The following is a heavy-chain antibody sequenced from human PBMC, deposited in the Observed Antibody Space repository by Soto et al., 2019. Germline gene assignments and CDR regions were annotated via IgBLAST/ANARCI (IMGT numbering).Heavy chain of an antibody. CDR3: ARGGILWFGELLALAY. CDR1: GGSFSGYY. CDR2: INHSGST. Sequence: SETLSLTCAVYGGSFSGYYWSWIRQPPGKGLEWIGEINHSGSTNYNPSLKSRVTISVDTSKNQFSLKLSSVTAADTAVYYCARGGILWFGELLALAYWGQGTLVTVSS. D-gene: IGHD3-10*01. V-gene: IGHV4-34*01. J-gene: IGHJ4*02.